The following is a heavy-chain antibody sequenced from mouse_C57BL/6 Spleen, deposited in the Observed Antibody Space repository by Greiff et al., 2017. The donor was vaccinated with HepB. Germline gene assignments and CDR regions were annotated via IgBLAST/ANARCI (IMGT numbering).Heavy chain of an antibody. J-gene: IGHJ2*01. CDR2: INYDGSST. CDR1: GFTFSDYY. CDR3: AREGPYYFDY. Sequence: EVMLVESEGGLVQPGSSMKLSCTASGFTFSDYYMAWVRQVPEKGLEWVANINYDGSSTYYLDSLKSRFIISRDNAKNILYLQMCSLKSEDTATYYCAREGPYYFDYGGQGTTLTVSS. V-gene: IGHV5-16*01.